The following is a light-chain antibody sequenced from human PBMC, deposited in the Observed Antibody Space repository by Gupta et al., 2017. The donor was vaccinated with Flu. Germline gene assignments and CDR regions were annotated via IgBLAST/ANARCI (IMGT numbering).Light chain of an antibody. CDR2: RNN. CDR3: AAWDDSLSGSL. CDR1: SCNIGSNY. V-gene: IGLV1-47*01. Sequence: QSVLTHPPSASGTPRQRVTISCSGSSCNIGSNYVYWYQQLPGTAPKLLIYRNNQRPSGVPDRFSGAKSGTSASLAISGLRSEYESDYYCAAWDDSLSGSLFGGGTKLTVL. J-gene: IGLJ2*01.